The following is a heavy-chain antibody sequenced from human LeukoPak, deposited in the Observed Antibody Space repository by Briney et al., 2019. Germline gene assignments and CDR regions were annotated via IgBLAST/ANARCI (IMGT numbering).Heavy chain of an antibody. CDR2: IYSGGST. J-gene: IGHJ4*02. Sequence: GGSLRLSCAASGFTVSSNYMSWVRQAPGKGLEWVSVIYSGGSTYYADSVKGRFTISRDNSKNTLYLQMNSLRAEDMAVYYCASGGLGDSSGYGYWGQGTLVTVSS. D-gene: IGHD3-22*01. V-gene: IGHV3-66*01. CDR3: ASGGLGDSSGYGY. CDR1: GFTVSSNY.